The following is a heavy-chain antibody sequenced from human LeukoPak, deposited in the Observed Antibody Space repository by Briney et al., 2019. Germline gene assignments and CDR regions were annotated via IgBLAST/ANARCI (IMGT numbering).Heavy chain of an antibody. D-gene: IGHD3-9*01. Sequence: SVKVSCKASGGTFSSYAISWVRQAPGQGLEWMGRIIPILGIANYAQKFQGRVTITADKSTSTAYMELSSLRSEDTAVYYCAQNLGILTGAADYYGMDVWGQGTTVTVSS. CDR2: IIPILGIA. CDR1: GGTFSSYA. V-gene: IGHV1-69*04. J-gene: IGHJ6*02. CDR3: AQNLGILTGAADYYGMDV.